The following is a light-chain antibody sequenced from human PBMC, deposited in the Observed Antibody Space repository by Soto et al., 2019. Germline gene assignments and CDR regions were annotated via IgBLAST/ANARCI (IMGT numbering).Light chain of an antibody. J-gene: IGKJ1*01. CDR2: GTF. CDR1: QDIRTE. Sequence: AIQMTQSPSSLSASVGDRVTITCRASQDIRTELGWYQQKPGKAPRPLIYGTFSLQSGVPSRFSGSGSGTDFTLTISSLQPDDFATYYCLQDFKYPRTFGQGTKVDIK. CDR3: LQDFKYPRT. V-gene: IGKV1-6*01.